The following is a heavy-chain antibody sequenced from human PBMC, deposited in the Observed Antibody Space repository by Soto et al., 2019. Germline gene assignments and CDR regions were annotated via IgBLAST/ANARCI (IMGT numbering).Heavy chain of an antibody. Sequence: SETLSLTCTVSAGSISNNNAYWGWLRQPPGKGLEWSGRVEYSDSTHNSPSPKRPGPVSVDKSRPQFYLELSSVTAADTAVYYCVRQGSWWVGAFDWGQGTLVTVSS. J-gene: IGHJ4*02. CDR3: VRQGSWWVGAFD. D-gene: IGHD1-26*01. V-gene: IGHV4-39*01. CDR1: AGSISNNNAY. CDR2: VEYSDST.